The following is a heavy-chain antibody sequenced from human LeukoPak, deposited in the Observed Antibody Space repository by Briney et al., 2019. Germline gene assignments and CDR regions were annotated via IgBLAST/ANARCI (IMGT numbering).Heavy chain of an antibody. Sequence: GGSLRLSCAASGFTFSDYYMSWIRQAPGKGLEWVSYISSSGSTIYYADSVKGRFTISRDNAKNSLYLQMNSLRAEDTAVYYCATPDSGSYRGAFDIWGQGTMVTVSS. V-gene: IGHV3-11*04. CDR3: ATPDSGSYRGAFDI. CDR1: GFTFSDYY. D-gene: IGHD1-26*01. CDR2: ISSSGSTI. J-gene: IGHJ3*02.